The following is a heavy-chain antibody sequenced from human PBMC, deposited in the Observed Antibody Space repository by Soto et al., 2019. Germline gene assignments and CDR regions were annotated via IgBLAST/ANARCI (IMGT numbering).Heavy chain of an antibody. D-gene: IGHD2-2*02. CDR3: ARDETLVPAAIYFDY. V-gene: IGHV4-4*07. Sequence: PSETLSLTCTVSGGSISSYYWSWIRQPAGKGLEWIGRIYTSGSTNYNPSLKSRVTMSVDTSKNQFSLKLSSVTAADTAVYYCARDETLVPAAIYFDYWGQGTLVPSPQ. CDR2: IYTSGST. CDR1: GGSISSYY. J-gene: IGHJ4*02.